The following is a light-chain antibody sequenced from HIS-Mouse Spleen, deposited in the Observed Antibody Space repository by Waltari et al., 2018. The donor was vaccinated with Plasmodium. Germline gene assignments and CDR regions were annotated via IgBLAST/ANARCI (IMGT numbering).Light chain of an antibody. CDR1: NIGSKR. CDR3: QVWDSSSDHYV. V-gene: IGLV3-21*02. J-gene: IGLJ1*01. CDR2: DDS. Sequence: SYVLTQPPSVSVAPGQTARLTCGGNNIGSKRVHWYQQKPGRAPVLVVYDDSDRPSGIPERFSGSNSGNTATLTSSRVEAGDEADYYCQVWDSSSDHYVFGTGTKVTVL.